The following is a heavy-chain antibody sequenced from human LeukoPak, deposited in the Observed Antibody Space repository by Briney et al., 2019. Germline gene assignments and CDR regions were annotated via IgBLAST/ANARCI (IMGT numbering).Heavy chain of an antibody. CDR2: IGGSGGST. Sequence: GGSLRLSCAASGFTFSSYAMSWVRQAPGKGLEWVSAIGGSGGSTYYADSVKGRFTISRGNSKNTLYLQMNSLRAEDTAVYYCAKDPSAATGDSDYWGQGTLVTVSS. D-gene: IGHD6-13*01. J-gene: IGHJ4*02. CDR3: AKDPSAATGDSDY. V-gene: IGHV3-23*01. CDR1: GFTFSSYA.